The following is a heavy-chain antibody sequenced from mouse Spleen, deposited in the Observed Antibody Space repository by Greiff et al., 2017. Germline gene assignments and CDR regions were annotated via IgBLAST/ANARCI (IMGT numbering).Heavy chain of an antibody. Sequence: QVQLKESGPELVKPGASVKLSCKASGYTFTSYDINWVKQRPGQGLEWIGWIYPRDGSTKYNEKFKGKATLTVDTSSSTAYMELHSLTSEDSAVYFCARDGYYEYFDVWGTGTTVTVSS. V-gene: IGHV1-85*01. CDR1: GYTFTSYD. J-gene: IGHJ1*03. CDR3: ARDGYYEYFDV. D-gene: IGHD2-3*01. CDR2: IYPRDGST.